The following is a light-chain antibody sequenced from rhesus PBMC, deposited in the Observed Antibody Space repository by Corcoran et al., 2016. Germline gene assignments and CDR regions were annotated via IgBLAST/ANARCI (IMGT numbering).Light chain of an antibody. V-gene: IGKV1-74*01. CDR2: KAS. J-gene: IGKJ3*01. CDR3: QTGDGTPFT. Sequence: DIQMTQSPSSLSASVGDRVTITCRASENVKHYLNWYQQKPGKAPKRLIYKASTLQSGVPSRFSGSGSGTDYTFTISSLQPEDVATYYCQTGDGTPFTFGPGTKLDIK. CDR1: ENVKHY.